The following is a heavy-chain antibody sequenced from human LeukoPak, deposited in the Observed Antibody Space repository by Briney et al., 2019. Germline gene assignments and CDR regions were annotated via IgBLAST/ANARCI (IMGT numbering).Heavy chain of an antibody. J-gene: IGHJ4*02. D-gene: IGHD5-18*01. V-gene: IGHV4-34*01. CDR2: INHSGST. Sequence: PSETLSLTCAVYGGSFSGDYWSWIRQPPGKGLEWIGEINHSGSTNYNPSLKSRVTISVDTSKNQFSLKLSSVTAADTAVYYCARGTGGDTAMVTFDYWGQGTLVTVSS. CDR3: ARGTGGDTAMVTFDY. CDR1: GGSFSGDY.